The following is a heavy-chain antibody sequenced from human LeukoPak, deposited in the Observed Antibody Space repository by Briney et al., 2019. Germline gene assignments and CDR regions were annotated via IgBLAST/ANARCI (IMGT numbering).Heavy chain of an antibody. CDR2: IRGSGLTT. J-gene: IGHJ6*03. CDR1: GFTFSNYA. D-gene: IGHD3/OR15-3a*01. CDR3: ARDWTAYYYYYYMDV. Sequence: GGSLRLSCAASGFTFSNYALIWVRQGPVKGLEWVSAIRGSGLTTFYADSVKGRFTISRDNSKNTLYLQMNSLRAEDTAVYYCARDWTAYYYYYYMDVWGKGTTVTVSS. V-gene: IGHV3-23*01.